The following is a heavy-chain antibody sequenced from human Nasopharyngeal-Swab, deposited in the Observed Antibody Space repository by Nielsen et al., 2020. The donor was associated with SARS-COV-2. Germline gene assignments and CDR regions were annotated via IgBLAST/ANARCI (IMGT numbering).Heavy chain of an antibody. J-gene: IGHJ4*02. CDR3: ARQLSGNYQAYFDY. CDR2: ISYSGST. D-gene: IGHD3-10*01. CDR1: GGSISSTSSA. Sequence: SETPSLTCAVSGGSISSTSSAWGWIRQPPGKGLEWIATISYSGSTFYNPSLQSRVTISVDTSKNQFSLKLNSMTAADTAVYYCARQLSGNYQAYFDYWGQGSLVAVSS. V-gene: IGHV4-39*01.